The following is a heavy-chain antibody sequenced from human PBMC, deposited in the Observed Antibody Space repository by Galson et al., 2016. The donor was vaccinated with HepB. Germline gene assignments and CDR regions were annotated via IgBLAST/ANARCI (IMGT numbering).Heavy chain of an antibody. V-gene: IGHV4-59*01. CDR3: ARATISDPYFDY. Sequence: SETLSLTCSVSGGSISPYYWSWIRQPPGKGLEWIGYIYYSGSTAYNPSLKSRVTRSLDTSKNQFSLKLSSVTAADTAGYYCARATISDPYFDYWGQGTLVTVSS. CDR1: GGSISPYY. CDR2: IYYSGST. J-gene: IGHJ4*02. D-gene: IGHD3-9*01.